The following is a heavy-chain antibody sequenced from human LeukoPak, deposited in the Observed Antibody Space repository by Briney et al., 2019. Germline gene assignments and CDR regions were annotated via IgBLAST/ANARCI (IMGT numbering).Heavy chain of an antibody. CDR1: GYTFTGYY. J-gene: IGHJ6*03. V-gene: IGHV1-2*02. Sequence: ASVKVSCKASGYTFTGYYMHWVRQAPGQGLEWMGWINPKVSGTNYAQKFQGRVTMARETSISTAYMELSRLRSDDTAVYYCARNGGDIWFGELSSYYYYMDVWGKGTTVTVSS. D-gene: IGHD3-10*01. CDR2: INPKVSGT. CDR3: ARNGGDIWFGELSSYYYYMDV.